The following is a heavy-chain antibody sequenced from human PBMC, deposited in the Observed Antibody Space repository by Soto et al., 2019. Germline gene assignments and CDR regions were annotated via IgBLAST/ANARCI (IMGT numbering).Heavy chain of an antibody. D-gene: IGHD6-19*01. Sequence: PSETLSLTCAVYGGSFSGYYWSWIRQPPGKGLEWIAEINHSGSTNYNPSLKSRVTISVDTSKNQFSLKLSSVTAAETAVYYCARQGSGWFYYYYGMDVWGQGTTVTVSS. V-gene: IGHV4-34*01. J-gene: IGHJ6*02. CDR1: GGSFSGYY. CDR2: INHSGST. CDR3: ARQGSGWFYYYYGMDV.